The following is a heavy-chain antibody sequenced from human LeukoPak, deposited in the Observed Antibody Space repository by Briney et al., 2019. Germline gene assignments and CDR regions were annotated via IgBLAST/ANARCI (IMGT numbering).Heavy chain of an antibody. J-gene: IGHJ6*03. CDR2: INPKSGDS. CDR1: GYTFTGYY. CDR3: AKDGISTTWYDYYYYMDV. D-gene: IGHD2-2*01. Sequence: ASVNVSCKASGYTFTGYYMHWVRQAPGQGLEWMGWINPKSGDSNYAQKFQGRVTLTSDTSISTAYMELNSLTSDDTAMYYCAKDGISTTWYDYYYYMDVWGQGTTVSVS. V-gene: IGHV1-2*02.